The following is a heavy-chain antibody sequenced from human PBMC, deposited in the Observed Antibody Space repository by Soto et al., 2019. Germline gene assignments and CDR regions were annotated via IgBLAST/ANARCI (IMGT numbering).Heavy chain of an antibody. V-gene: IGHV3-30-3*01. CDR3: ARDSLIIAAAGPAYYYYYGMDV. D-gene: IGHD6-13*01. CDR2: ISYDGSNK. CDR1: GFTFSSYA. Sequence: PGGSLRLSCAASGFTFSSYAMHWVRQAPGKGLEWVAVISYDGSNKCYADSVKGRFTISRDNSKNTLYLQMNSLRAEDTAVYYCARDSLIIAAAGPAYYYYYGMDVWGQGTTVTVSS. J-gene: IGHJ6*02.